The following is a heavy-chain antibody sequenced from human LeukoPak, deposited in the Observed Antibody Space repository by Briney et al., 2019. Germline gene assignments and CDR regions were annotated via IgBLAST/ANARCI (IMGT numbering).Heavy chain of an antibody. Sequence: AAVTVSFTGSGYTFTVYYMHWVGQAPGQGHGGMGSISAFNGNTNFPQNLQSTVTIPPDTSTSTAYIEMRSLRSPDTAVYFCARTSTIAAFNWFVSWGQGTLVTVSS. D-gene: IGHD6-6*01. CDR1: GYTFTVYY. CDR3: ARTSTIAAFNWFVS. CDR2: ISAFNGNT. J-gene: IGHJ5*01. V-gene: IGHV1-18*04.